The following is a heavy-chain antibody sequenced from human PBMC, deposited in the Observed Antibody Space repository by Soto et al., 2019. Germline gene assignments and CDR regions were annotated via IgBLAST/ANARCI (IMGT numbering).Heavy chain of an antibody. Sequence: SETLSLTCAVSGDSVTSNVWWSWVREPPGKGLEWIGEAYHNGLTDYNPSLKSRVTMSVDTSKNEFSLKLTSLTAADTAIYYCARDAAVPGESDRFDYWGQGTLVTVSS. D-gene: IGHD6-19*01. V-gene: IGHV4-4*02. J-gene: IGHJ4*02. CDR2: AYHNGLT. CDR3: ARDAAVPGESDRFDY. CDR1: GDSVTSNVW.